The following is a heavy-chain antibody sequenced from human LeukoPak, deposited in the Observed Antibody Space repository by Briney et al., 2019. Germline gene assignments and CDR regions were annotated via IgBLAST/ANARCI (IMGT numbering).Heavy chain of an antibody. V-gene: IGHV4-34*01. CDR1: GGSFSGYY. Sequence: SETLSLTCAVYGGSFSGYYWSWIRQPPGKGLEWIGEINHSGSTNYNPSLKSRVTISVDTSKNQFSLKLSSVTAADTAVYYCARGRVLRFLEWFRMEVLMDVWGQGTTVTVSS. D-gene: IGHD3-3*01. CDR2: INHSGST. CDR3: ARGRVLRFLEWFRMEVLMDV. J-gene: IGHJ6*02.